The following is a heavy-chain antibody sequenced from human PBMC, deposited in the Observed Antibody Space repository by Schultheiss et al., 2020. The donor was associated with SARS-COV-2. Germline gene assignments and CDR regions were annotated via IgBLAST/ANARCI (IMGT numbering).Heavy chain of an antibody. Sequence: SQTLSLTCTVSGGSMSGYYWSWIRQPPGKGLEWIGYIYYSGSTYYNPSLKSRVTISVDTSKNQFSLKLSSVTAADTAVYYCARVVVAGSSDYWGQGTLVTVSS. CDR1: GGSMSGYY. D-gene: IGHD6-19*01. V-gene: IGHV4-31*03. CDR2: IYYSGST. J-gene: IGHJ4*02. CDR3: ARVVVAGSSDY.